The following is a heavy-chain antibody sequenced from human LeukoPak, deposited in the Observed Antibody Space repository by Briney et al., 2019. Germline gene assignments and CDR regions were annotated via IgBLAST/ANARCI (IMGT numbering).Heavy chain of an antibody. CDR1: GYTFTGYY. J-gene: IGHJ4*02. CDR2: INPNSGGT. Sequence: ASVKVSCKASGYTFTGYYMHWVRRAPGQGLEWMGWINPNSGGTNYAQKFQGWVTMTRDTSISTAYMELSRLRSDDTAVYYCARDMSRSSSWYVHDYWGQGTLVTVSS. V-gene: IGHV1-2*04. CDR3: ARDMSRSSSWYVHDY. D-gene: IGHD6-13*01.